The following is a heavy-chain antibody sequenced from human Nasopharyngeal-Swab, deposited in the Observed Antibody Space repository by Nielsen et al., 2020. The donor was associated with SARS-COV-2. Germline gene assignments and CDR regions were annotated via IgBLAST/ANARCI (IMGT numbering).Heavy chain of an antibody. Sequence: WVGQAPGQGLEWMGGIIPIFGTANYAQKFQGRATITADESTSTAYMELSSLRSEDTAVYYCARDGYSSGLGYWGQGTLVTVSS. D-gene: IGHD6-19*01. CDR2: IIPIFGTA. CDR3: ARDGYSSGLGY. V-gene: IGHV1-69*01. J-gene: IGHJ4*02.